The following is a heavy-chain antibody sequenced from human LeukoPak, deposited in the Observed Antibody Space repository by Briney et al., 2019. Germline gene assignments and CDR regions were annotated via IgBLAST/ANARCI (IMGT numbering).Heavy chain of an antibody. V-gene: IGHV4-34*01. CDR3: ASTYSSSWYNWFDP. CDR2: INHSGST. D-gene: IGHD6-13*01. J-gene: IGHJ5*02. CDR1: GGSFSGYY. Sequence: PSETLSLTCAVYGGSFSGYYWSWIRQPPGKGLEWIGEINHSGSTNYNPSLTSRVTISVDTSKNQFSLKLSSVTAADTAVYYCASTYSSSWYNWFDPWGQGTLVTVSS.